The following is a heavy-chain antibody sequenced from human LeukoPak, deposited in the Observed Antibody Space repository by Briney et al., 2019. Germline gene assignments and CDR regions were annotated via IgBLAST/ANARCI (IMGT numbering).Heavy chain of an antibody. V-gene: IGHV1-69*13. CDR2: IIPIFGTA. D-gene: IGHD5-18*01. Sequence: SVKVSCKASGGTFSSYAISWVRQAPGQGLEWMGGIIPIFGTANYAQKFQGRVTITADESTSTAYMELSSLRSEDTAVYYCARGRGYSYGYYYYYYGMDVWGQGTTVTVSS. CDR3: ARGRGYSYGYYYYYYGMDV. J-gene: IGHJ6*02. CDR1: GGTFSSYA.